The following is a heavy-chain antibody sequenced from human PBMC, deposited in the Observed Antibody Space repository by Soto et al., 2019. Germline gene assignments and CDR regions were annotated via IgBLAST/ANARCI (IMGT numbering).Heavy chain of an antibody. D-gene: IGHD3-10*01. V-gene: IGHV3-11*05. CDR2: ISSSGSFT. CDR1: GFTFSDHY. J-gene: IGHJ6*02. CDR3: ARGRPTYYYYGLDV. Sequence: QVQLVESGGGLVRPGGPLRLSCAASGFTFSDHYMSWIRQVPGKGLEWISYISSSGSFTNYADSVKGRFTISRDNGKKSLYLQMNNLTAYDTALYYCARGRPTYYYYGLDVWGQGTTVTVS.